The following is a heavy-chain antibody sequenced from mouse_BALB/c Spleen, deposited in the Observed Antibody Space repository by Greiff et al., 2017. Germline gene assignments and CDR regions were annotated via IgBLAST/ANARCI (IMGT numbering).Heavy chain of an antibody. D-gene: IGHD2-4*01. CDR3: ARSYYDYEDYAMDY. J-gene: IGHJ4*01. Sequence: EVQRVESGGGLVQPGGSRKLSCAASGFTFSSFGMHWVRQAPEKGLEWVAYISSGSSTIYYADTVKGRFTISRDNPKNTLFLQMTSLRSEDTAMYYCARSYYDYEDYAMDYWGQGTSVTVSS. CDR2: ISSGSSTI. V-gene: IGHV5-17*02. CDR1: GFTFSSFG.